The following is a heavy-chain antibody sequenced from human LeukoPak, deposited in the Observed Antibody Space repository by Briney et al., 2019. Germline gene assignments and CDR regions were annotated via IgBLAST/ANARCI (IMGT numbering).Heavy chain of an antibody. CDR1: GGTFSSYA. V-gene: IGHV1-69*13. Sequence: SVKVSCKASGGTFSSYAISWVRQAPGQGLEWMGGIIPIFGTANYAQKFQGRVTITADESTSTAYMELSSLRSEDTAVYYCAKGSGWKSVPYCMDVWGKGTTVTISS. D-gene: IGHD6-25*01. CDR2: IIPIFGTA. J-gene: IGHJ6*03. CDR3: AKGSGWKSVPYCMDV.